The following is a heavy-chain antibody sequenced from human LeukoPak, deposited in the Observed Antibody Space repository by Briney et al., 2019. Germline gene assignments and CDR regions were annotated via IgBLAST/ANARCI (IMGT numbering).Heavy chain of an antibody. CDR1: GFTFSSYV. Sequence: PGGSLRLSCAASGFTFSSYVMSWVRQAPGKGLEWASGISGSGGSTYYADSVKGRFTISRDNSKNTLYLQMNSLRAEDTAVYYCATTLLRASTYMDVWGKGTTVTVSS. CDR2: ISGSGGST. D-gene: IGHD1-1*01. CDR3: ATTLLRASTYMDV. V-gene: IGHV3-23*01. J-gene: IGHJ6*03.